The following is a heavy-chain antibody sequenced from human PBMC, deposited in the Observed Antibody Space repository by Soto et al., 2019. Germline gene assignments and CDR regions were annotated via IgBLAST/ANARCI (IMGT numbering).Heavy chain of an antibody. V-gene: IGHV4-39*01. CDR1: GDSMTSSSYY. Sequence: QLQLQESGPGLVKPSETLSLTCTVSGDSMTSSSYYWGWIHQPPGKGLEWIGSIYYSERTSYNSGSTYYSPSLKSRVTISGDTSKSQFSLKLSSVTAADTAVYYCARHTRNQFDPWGQGTLVTVSS. CDR2: IYYSERTSYNSGST. CDR3: ARHTRNQFDP. J-gene: IGHJ5*02.